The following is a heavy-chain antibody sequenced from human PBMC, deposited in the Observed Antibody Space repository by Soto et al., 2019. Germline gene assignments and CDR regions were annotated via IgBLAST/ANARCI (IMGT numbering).Heavy chain of an antibody. D-gene: IGHD6-13*01. J-gene: IGHJ4*02. Sequence: EVQLVESGGGLVQPGGSLRLSCAASGFIFSSYEMNWVRQAPGKGLEWLSHITSSGYNTYYAESVKGRFTISRDNAKNVLYLEMNSLRAEDTAVYYCARGYSGGWSRGGYFELLGQGALVTVSS. V-gene: IGHV3-48*03. CDR2: ITSSGYNT. CDR1: GFIFSSYE. CDR3: ARGYSGGWSRGGYFEL.